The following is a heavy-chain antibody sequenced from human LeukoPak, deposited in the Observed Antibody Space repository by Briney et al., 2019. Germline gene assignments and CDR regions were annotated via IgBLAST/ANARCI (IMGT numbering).Heavy chain of an antibody. CDR1: GGSISSSGYY. CDR3: ARDWKTSITLYSRAYYYYYMDV. CDR2: IYYSGST. Sequence: PSETLSLTCTVSGGSISSSGYYWVWIRQPPGKGLEWIGSIYYSGSTYYNPSLKSRVTMSVDTSKNQFSLKLSSVTAADTAVYYCARDWKTSITLYSRAYYYYYMDVWGKGTTVTVSS. J-gene: IGHJ6*03. V-gene: IGHV4-39*07. D-gene: IGHD6-13*01.